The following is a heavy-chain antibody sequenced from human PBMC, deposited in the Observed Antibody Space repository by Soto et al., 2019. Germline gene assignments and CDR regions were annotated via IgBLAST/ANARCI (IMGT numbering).Heavy chain of an antibody. J-gene: IGHJ4*02. CDR3: ARGALRPLSAGFRIDY. V-gene: IGHV3-21*01. CDR2: ISSSSSYI. Sequence: EVQLVESGGGLVKPGGSLRLSCAASGFTFSSYSMNWVRQAPGKGLEWVSSISSSSSYIYYADSVKGRFTISRDNAKNSLYLQMNSLRAEDTAVYYCARGALRPLSAGFRIDYWGQGTLVTVSS. CDR1: GFTFSSYS.